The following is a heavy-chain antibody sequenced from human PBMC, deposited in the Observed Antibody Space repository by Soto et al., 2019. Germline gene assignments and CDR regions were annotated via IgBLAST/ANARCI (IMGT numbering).Heavy chain of an antibody. V-gene: IGHV1-8*01. CDR3: ARGSSSGSYGEGVDY. Sequence: QVQLVQSGAEVKKPGASVKVSCKASGYRFTNSDINWVRQATGQGLEWMGWMNPNSGNTGYAQKFQGRVTMTTNTSITTAYMELSSLRSDDTAVYYCARGSSSGSYGEGVDYWGQGTLVTVSS. CDR1: GYRFTNSD. D-gene: IGHD6-19*01. CDR2: MNPNSGNT. J-gene: IGHJ4*02.